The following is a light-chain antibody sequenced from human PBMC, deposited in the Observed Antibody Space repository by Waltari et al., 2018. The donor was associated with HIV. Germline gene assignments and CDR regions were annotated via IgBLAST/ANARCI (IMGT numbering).Light chain of an antibody. CDR3: QQYDDLPRT. CDR2: ATS. CDR1: RAIGRS. J-gene: IGKJ4*01. Sequence: IQMAQSPASLSASIGYRVTITCRSTRAIGRSLAWFQQKPGQSPMALIYATSILHTGVPARFNGSRSGTEFALTIANLEAADFGTYYCQQYDDLPRTFGGGT. V-gene: IGKV1-16*01.